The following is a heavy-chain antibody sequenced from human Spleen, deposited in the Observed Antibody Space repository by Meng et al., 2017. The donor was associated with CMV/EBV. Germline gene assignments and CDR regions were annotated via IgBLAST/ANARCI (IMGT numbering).Heavy chain of an antibody. D-gene: IGHD3-16*01. CDR2: IKQDGGDT. J-gene: IGHJ1*01. CDR1: GFTFNVYW. V-gene: IGHV3-7*01. CDR3: ASAGSVRRLGHFHD. Sequence: GESLKISCAASGFTFNVYWMTWVRQAPGKGLEWVANIKQDGGDTYYVDSVKGRFTISRDNAKNTLYLQMNSLRAEDTGVYYCASAGSVRRLGHFHDWGQGTLVTVSS.